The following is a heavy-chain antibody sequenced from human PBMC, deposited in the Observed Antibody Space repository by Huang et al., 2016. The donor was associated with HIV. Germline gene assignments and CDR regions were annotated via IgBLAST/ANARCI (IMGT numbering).Heavy chain of an antibody. D-gene: IGHD5-18*01. Sequence: QVQLVQSGAEVKKPGASVKVSCKASGYTFTSYGISWVRQAPGQGLEWMGWTSAYTGNTNDAQSVQVRVTMTTDTATSTAYMELRSLGSDDTAVYYCARDLRDSSKGYSYGHGGVDYWGQGTLVTVSS. J-gene: IGHJ4*02. CDR3: ARDLRDSSKGYSYGHGGVDY. CDR1: GYTFTSYG. CDR2: TSAYTGNT. V-gene: IGHV1-18*01.